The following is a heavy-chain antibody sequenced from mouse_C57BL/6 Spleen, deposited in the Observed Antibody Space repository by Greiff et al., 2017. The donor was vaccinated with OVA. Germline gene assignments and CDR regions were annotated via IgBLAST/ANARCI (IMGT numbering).Heavy chain of an antibody. CDR3: ARDYGSSYGFAY. CDR1: GYTFTSYW. Sequence: KQSCKASGYTFTSYWMHWVKQRPIQGLEWIGNIDPSDSETHYNQKFKDKATLTVDKSSSTAYMQLSSLTSEDSAVYYCARDYGSSYGFAYWGQGTLVTVSA. J-gene: IGHJ3*01. D-gene: IGHD1-1*01. CDR2: IDPSDSET. V-gene: IGHV1-52*01.